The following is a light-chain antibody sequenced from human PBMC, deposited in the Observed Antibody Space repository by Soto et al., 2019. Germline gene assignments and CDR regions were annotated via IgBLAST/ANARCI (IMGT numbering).Light chain of an antibody. J-gene: IGLJ1*01. CDR1: MRDVGAYNL. Sequence: QSALTQPASVSGSAGQSITISCSGTMRDVGAYNLVSWYQQHPGTAPKLIIYEVDNRPSGVSIRFSGSKSGSTASLTISGLQAEDEADYYCKSYAVGSTYVFGTGTKLTVL. CDR3: KSYAVGSTYV. CDR2: EVD. V-gene: IGLV2-14*01.